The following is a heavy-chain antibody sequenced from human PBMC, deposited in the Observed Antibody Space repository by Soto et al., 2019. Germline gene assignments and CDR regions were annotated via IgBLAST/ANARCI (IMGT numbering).Heavy chain of an antibody. Sequence: QVQLVQSGAEVKKPGASVKVSCKASGYTFTSYYMHWVRQAPGQGLEWMGIINPSGGSTSYAQKFQGRVTMTRDTSTSTVYMELSSLRSEDTAVYYCARDLIGDSSGYPHDAFDIWGQGTMVTVSS. CDR2: INPSGGST. D-gene: IGHD3-22*01. V-gene: IGHV1-46*01. J-gene: IGHJ3*02. CDR3: ARDLIGDSSGYPHDAFDI. CDR1: GYTFTSYY.